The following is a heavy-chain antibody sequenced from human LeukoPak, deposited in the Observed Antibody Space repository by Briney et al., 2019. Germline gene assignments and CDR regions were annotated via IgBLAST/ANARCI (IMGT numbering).Heavy chain of an antibody. CDR1: GFTLSSYA. CDR2: ISGSGGST. CDR3: AKLPSAHYYDSSGSDYFDY. D-gene: IGHD3-22*01. J-gene: IGHJ4*02. V-gene: IGHV3-23*01. Sequence: GGSLRLSCAASGFTLSSYAMSWVRQAPGKGLEWVSAISGSGGSTYYADSVKGRFTISRDNSKNTLYLQMNSLRAEDTAVYYCAKLPSAHYYDSSGSDYFDYWGQGTLLTVSS.